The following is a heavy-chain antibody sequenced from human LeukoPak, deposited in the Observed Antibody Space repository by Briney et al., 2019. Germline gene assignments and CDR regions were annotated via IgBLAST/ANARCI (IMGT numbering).Heavy chain of an antibody. Sequence: GGSLRLSCAAFGFTFSSYVMNWVRKAPGKGLEWVSAISGSDGGTYYADSVKGRFTISRDNSKNTLYLQMNSLRAEDTAVYYCAKDAVLRGSYYATTGWGQGTLVTVSS. CDR1: GFTFSSYV. V-gene: IGHV3-23*01. CDR3: AKDAVLRGSYYATTG. CDR2: ISGSDGGT. D-gene: IGHD1-26*01. J-gene: IGHJ4*02.